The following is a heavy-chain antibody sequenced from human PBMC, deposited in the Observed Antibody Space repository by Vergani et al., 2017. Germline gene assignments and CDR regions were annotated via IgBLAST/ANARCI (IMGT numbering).Heavy chain of an antibody. CDR3: ATDDWDCSGISCILRAREVYYMDV. J-gene: IGHJ6*03. Sequence: VQLVESGGGLVKPGGSLRLSCAASGFTFNSYGMHWVRQAPGKGLEWVAFISYDGSKTQYADSGKGRVTISRDNSKNTVGLEMSSLRVYDTATYYCATDDWDCSGISCILRAREVYYMDVWGQGTTVTVSS. V-gene: IGHV3-33*05. D-gene: IGHD2-15*01. CDR2: ISYDGSKT. CDR1: GFTFNSYG.